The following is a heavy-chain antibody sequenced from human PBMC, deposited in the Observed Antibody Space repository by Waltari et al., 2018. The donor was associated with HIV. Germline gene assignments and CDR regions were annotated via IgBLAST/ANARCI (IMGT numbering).Heavy chain of an antibody. Sequence: EVQLVESGGGLVQPGGSLRLSCAASGFTFSSYWMHWVRQPPGKGLVGVARISRDGSSTTYADSVKGRFTSSRDNAKNTLYLQMHSLSAEDTAVYYCASFPRNDYSNKRLGYWGQGTLVTVSS. CDR1: GFTFSSYW. J-gene: IGHJ4*02. CDR2: ISRDGSST. V-gene: IGHV3-74*01. D-gene: IGHD4-4*01. CDR3: ASFPRNDYSNKRLGY.